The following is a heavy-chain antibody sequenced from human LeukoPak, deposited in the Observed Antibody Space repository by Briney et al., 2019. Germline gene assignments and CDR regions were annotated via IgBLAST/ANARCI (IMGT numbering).Heavy chain of an antibody. CDR1: GGSISSYY. CDR3: ARGRCSSTSCYSGIYYYYGMDV. V-gene: IGHV4-59*01. CDR2: IYYSGST. D-gene: IGHD2-2*02. J-gene: IGHJ6*02. Sequence: SETLSLTCTVSGGSISSYYWSWIRQPPGKGLEWIGYIYYSGSTNYNPSLKSRVTISVDTSKNQFSLKLSSVPAADTAVYYCARGRCSSTSCYSGIYYYYGMDVWGQGTTVTVSS.